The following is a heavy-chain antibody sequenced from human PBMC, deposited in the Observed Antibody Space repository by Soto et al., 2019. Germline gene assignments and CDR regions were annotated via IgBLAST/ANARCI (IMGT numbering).Heavy chain of an antibody. CDR2: IYSGGST. J-gene: IGHJ4*02. V-gene: IGHV3-53*01. CDR3: TKGYYYDACGYFDS. Sequence: PGGSLRLSCAASGFTISSNYMSWVRQAPGKGLEWVSVIYSGGSTYYADSVKGRFTISRDNSKNTLYLQMNSLRAEDTAVYYCTKGYYYDACGYFDSWGQGTLVTVSS. CDR1: GFTISSNY. D-gene: IGHD3-22*01.